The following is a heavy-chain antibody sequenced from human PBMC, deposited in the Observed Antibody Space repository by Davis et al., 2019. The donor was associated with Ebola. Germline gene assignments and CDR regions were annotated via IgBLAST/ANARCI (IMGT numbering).Heavy chain of an antibody. J-gene: IGHJ4*02. CDR1: GFSFSSYT. Sequence: GESLKISCAASGFSFSSYTMNWVRQAPGKGLEWVSSISSSGSTINYADSVKGRFTISRDNSKNTLYLQMSSLRAEDTAVYYCVKSEYRELLPPYFDYWGQGTLVTVSS. V-gene: IGHV3-48*01. D-gene: IGHD1-26*01. CDR2: ISSSGSTI. CDR3: VKSEYRELLPPYFDY.